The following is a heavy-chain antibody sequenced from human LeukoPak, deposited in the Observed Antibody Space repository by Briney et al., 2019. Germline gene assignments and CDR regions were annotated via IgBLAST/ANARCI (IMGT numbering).Heavy chain of an antibody. V-gene: IGHV3-7*05. Sequence: GGSLRLSCAASGFTFSSYWMSWVRQASGKGLEWVANIKQDGSEKYYVDSVKGRFTISRDNAKNSLYLQMNSLRAEDTAVYYGVAGKDGYFDYWGQGTLVTVSS. D-gene: IGHD6-19*01. CDR3: VAGKDGYFDY. CDR2: IKQDGSEK. J-gene: IGHJ4*02. CDR1: GFTFSSYW.